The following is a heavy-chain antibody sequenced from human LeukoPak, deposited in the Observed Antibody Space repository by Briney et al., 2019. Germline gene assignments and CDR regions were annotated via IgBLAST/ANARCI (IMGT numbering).Heavy chain of an antibody. CDR3: ARENR. D-gene: IGHD3-16*02. V-gene: IGHV4-61*02. J-gene: IGHJ4*02. Sequence: PSQTLSLTCTVSGGSISSGSYYWSWIRQPAGKGLEWIGRIYTSGSINYNPSLKSRVTISVDTSKNQFSLKLSSVTAADTAVYYCARENRWGQGTLVTVSS. CDR2: IYTSGSI. CDR1: GGSISSGSYY.